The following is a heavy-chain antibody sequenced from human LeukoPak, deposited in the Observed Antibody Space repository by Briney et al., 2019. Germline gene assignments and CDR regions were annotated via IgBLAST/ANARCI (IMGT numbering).Heavy chain of an antibody. D-gene: IGHD3-22*01. Sequence: ASVKVSCNASGYTFTSYDINWVRQAPGQGLEWMGRIIPILGIANYAQKFQGRVTITADKSTSTAYMERSSLRSEDTAVYYCAREGEEYYYDSSGYSFFDYWGQGTLVTVSS. V-gene: IGHV1-69*04. CDR3: AREGEEYYYDSSGYSFFDY. CDR1: GYTFTSYD. J-gene: IGHJ4*02. CDR2: IIPILGIA.